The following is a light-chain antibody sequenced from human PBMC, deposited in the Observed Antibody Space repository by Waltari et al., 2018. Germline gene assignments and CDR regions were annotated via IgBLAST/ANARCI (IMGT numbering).Light chain of an antibody. CDR2: GTS. CDR3: QQYDTLPWT. Sequence: EIVLTQSPGTLSLSPGERATLSCRASQSISSSYLAWYQQKPGQSPRLLIYGTSSRATGIPDRFSGSGYGTDFTLTISRLEPEDFAVYHCQQYDTLPWTFGQGTKVEIK. V-gene: IGKV3-20*01. J-gene: IGKJ1*01. CDR1: QSISSSY.